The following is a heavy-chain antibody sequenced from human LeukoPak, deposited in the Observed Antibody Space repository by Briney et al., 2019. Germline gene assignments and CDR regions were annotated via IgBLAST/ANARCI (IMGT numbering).Heavy chain of an antibody. CDR1: GYTFTSYD. D-gene: IGHD3-10*01. Sequence: ASVKVSCKASGYTFTSYDINWVRQATGQGLEWMGWINPNSGGTNYAQKFQGRVTMTRDTSISTAYMELSRLRSDDTAVYYCARDGLWFGESRYGMDVWGQGTTVTVSS. J-gene: IGHJ6*02. CDR3: ARDGLWFGESRYGMDV. CDR2: INPNSGGT. V-gene: IGHV1-2*02.